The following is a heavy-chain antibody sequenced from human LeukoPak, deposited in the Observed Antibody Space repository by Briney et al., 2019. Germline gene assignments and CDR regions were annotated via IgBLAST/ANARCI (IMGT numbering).Heavy chain of an antibody. Sequence: GGSLRLSCAAPGFPFSSHAMSWVRQPPGKGLEWVAAISNGKTYYADSVRGRFAISRDDSTNTVYLHMNSLRDEDTALYHCVREAGYCAPVCVKTNWFDPWGQGTLVTVSS. D-gene: IGHD2-15*01. CDR2: ISNGKT. CDR3: VREAGYCAPVCVKTNWFDP. V-gene: IGHV3-23*01. CDR1: GFPFSSHA. J-gene: IGHJ5*02.